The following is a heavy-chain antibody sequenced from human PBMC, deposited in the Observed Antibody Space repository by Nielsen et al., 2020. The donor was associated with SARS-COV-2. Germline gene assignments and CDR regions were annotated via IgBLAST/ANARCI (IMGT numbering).Heavy chain of an antibody. D-gene: IGHD1-1*01. Sequence: GESLKISCAASGFTFSDYYMSWIRQAPGKGLEWVSYISTDSTYTKYADSVKGRFTISRDNAENSLYLQMNSLRAEDTAVYYCVRDLNGAFDIWGQGTMVTVSS. CDR3: VRDLNGAFDI. CDR1: GFTFSDYY. V-gene: IGHV3-11*05. J-gene: IGHJ3*02. CDR2: ISTDSTYT.